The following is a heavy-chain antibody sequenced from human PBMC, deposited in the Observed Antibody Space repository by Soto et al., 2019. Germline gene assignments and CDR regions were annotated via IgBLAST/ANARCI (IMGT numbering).Heavy chain of an antibody. D-gene: IGHD2-2*01. CDR3: ARDRGLGYCSSTSCFTSYYYYYGMDV. V-gene: IGHV1-2*04. CDR1: GYTFTGYY. CDR2: INPNSGGT. J-gene: IGHJ6*02. Sequence: ASVKVSCKASGYTFTGYYMHWVRRAPGQGLEWMGWINPNSGGTNYAQKFQGWVTMTRDTSISTAYMELSRLRSDDTAVYYCARDRGLGYCSSTSCFTSYYYYYGMDVWGQGTTVTVSS.